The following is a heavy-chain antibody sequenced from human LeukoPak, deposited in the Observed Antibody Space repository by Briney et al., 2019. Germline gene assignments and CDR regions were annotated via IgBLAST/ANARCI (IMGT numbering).Heavy chain of an antibody. CDR1: GGSISSYY. D-gene: IGHD3-9*01. CDR2: IYTSGST. CDR3: ARDRRSPTYYDILTGYFSEFDY. J-gene: IGHJ4*02. V-gene: IGHV4-4*07. Sequence: SSETLSLTCTVSGGSISSYYWSWIRQPAGKGLEWIGRIYTSGSTNYNPSLKSRVTMSVDTSKNQFSLKLSSVTAADTAVYYCARDRRSPTYYDILTGYFSEFDYWGQGTLVTVSS.